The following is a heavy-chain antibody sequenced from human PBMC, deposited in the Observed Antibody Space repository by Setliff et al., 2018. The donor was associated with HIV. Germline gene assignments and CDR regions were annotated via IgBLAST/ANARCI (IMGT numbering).Heavy chain of an antibody. CDR1: GYTFTDYY. V-gene: IGHV1-69-2*01. Sequence: GASVKVSCKASGYTFTDYYMHWVQPAPGKGLEWMGRVDPEDGETIYAEKFQGRVTITADTSTDTTYMELSSLRSEDTAVYYWASARVGLGYNFFSVDVWGKGTTVTVSS. CDR3: ASARVGLGYNFFSVDV. D-gene: IGHD1-26*01. CDR2: VDPEDGET. J-gene: IGHJ6*04.